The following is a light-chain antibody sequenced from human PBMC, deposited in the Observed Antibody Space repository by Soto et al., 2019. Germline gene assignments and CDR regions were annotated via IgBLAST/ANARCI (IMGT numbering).Light chain of an antibody. CDR3: AAWDNSLSGLYV. Sequence: QSVLTQPRSASGTPGQRVTISCSGSSSNIGSNTVNWYQQVPGAAPKLLIYGSNQRPSGVPDRFSGSKSGTSASLAISGLQSEDEADYYCAAWDNSLSGLYVFGSGTKVTVL. V-gene: IGLV1-44*01. CDR1: SSNIGSNT. J-gene: IGLJ1*01. CDR2: GSN.